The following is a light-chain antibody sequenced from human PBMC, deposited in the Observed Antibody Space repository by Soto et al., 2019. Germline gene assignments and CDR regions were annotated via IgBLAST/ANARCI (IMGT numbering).Light chain of an antibody. J-gene: IGKJ2*01. V-gene: IGKV1-9*01. CDR1: QAIYRY. Sequence: DIPLTQSPFFLSASVGDRVTISCRASQAIYRYLAWYQQKPGKAHKLLIFGASKLQSGVPSRFSGSGSGTEFTLTISSLQPEDFATYDCQQLNSHPRTFGQGTKLEIK. CDR2: GAS. CDR3: QQLNSHPRT.